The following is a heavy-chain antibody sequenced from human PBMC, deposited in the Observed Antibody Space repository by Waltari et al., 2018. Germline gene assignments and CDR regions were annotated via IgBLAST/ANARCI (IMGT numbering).Heavy chain of an antibody. Sequence: EVQLVESGGRLVPPGGSLRISCAVSGFTFSNSWMHWVRQAPGKGLVVVSRINKDGSSISYADAVEGRFTISRDNAKKTFYLQMNSLRAEDTGVYYCAREGPQLSDYMDVWGKGTTVNVSS. V-gene: IGHV3-74*01. J-gene: IGHJ6*03. CDR2: INKDGSSI. D-gene: IGHD2-15*01. CDR3: AREGPQLSDYMDV. CDR1: GFTFSNSW.